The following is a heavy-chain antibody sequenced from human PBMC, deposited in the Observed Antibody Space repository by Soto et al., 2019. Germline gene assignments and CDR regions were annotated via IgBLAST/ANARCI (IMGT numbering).Heavy chain of an antibody. CDR1: GFTFSSYA. D-gene: IGHD4-17*01. J-gene: IGHJ3*02. V-gene: IGHV3-23*01. CDR3: AKDLREEDGLRWLKGAFDI. Sequence: GGSLRLSCAASGFTFSSYAMSWVRQAPGKGLEWVSAISGSGGSTYYADSVKGRFTISRDNSKNTLYLQMNSLRAEDTAVYYCAKDLREEDGLRWLKGAFDIWGQGTMVTVSS. CDR2: ISGSGGST.